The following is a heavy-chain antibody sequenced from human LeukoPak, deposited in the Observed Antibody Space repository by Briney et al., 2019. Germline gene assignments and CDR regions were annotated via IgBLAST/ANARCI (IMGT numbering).Heavy chain of an antibody. CDR1: GFTLSNYW. Sequence: GGSLRLSCAASGFTLSNYWMHWVRQAPGEGLVWVSRVDPDGTTTNYADSVTGRFTTSRDNAKNTLYLQMNSLRAEDTAVYYCARDRSRWSIAPDADVWGQGTTVTVSS. CDR3: ARDRSRWSIAPDADV. CDR2: VDPDGTTT. J-gene: IGHJ6*02. D-gene: IGHD2-15*01. V-gene: IGHV3-74*01.